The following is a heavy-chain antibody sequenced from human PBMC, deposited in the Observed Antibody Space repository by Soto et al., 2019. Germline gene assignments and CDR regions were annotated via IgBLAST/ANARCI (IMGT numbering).Heavy chain of an antibody. CDR3: ARESRDYYGMDV. V-gene: IGHV4-61*01. CDR1: GGSVSSGSYY. J-gene: IGHJ6*02. CDR2: IYYSGST. Sequence: QVQLQESGPGLVKPSETLSLTCTVSGGSVSSGSYYWSWIRQPPGKGLEWIGYIYYSGSTNYNPSLKSRVTISVDTSKNQSSLKLSSVTAADTAVYYCARESRDYYGMDVWGQGTTVTVSS.